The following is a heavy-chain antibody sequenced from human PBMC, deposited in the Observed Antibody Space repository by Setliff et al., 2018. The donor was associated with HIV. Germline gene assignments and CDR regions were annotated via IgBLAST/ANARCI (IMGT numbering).Heavy chain of an antibody. Sequence: LSLTCTVSGGSISRSSYYWGWIRQPPGKGLEWIGSIYYSGRTYYNPSLKSRVTISVDTSKNQVSLKLSSVTAADTAVYYCASRVLGYCRSTSCLNWFDPWGQGTLVTVSS. CDR2: IYYSGRT. J-gene: IGHJ5*02. CDR1: GGSISRSSYY. V-gene: IGHV4-39*01. CDR3: ASRVLGYCRSTSCLNWFDP. D-gene: IGHD2-2*01.